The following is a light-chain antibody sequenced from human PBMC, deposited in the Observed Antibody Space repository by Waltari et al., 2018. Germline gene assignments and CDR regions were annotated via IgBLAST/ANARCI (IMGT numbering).Light chain of an antibody. Sequence: SYELTQPPSVSVSPGQTARITCSGDKLGDKYVCWYQQKPGQSPVLVIFQDSTRRSGSPERFSGSNSGNTATLTISGTQAMDEADYYCQAWDSSTVVCGGGTKLTVL. CDR1: KLGDKY. CDR2: QDS. J-gene: IGLJ2*01. CDR3: QAWDSSTVV. V-gene: IGLV3-1*01.